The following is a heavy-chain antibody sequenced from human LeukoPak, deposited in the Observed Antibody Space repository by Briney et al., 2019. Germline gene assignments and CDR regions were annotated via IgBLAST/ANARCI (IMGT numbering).Heavy chain of an antibody. CDR2: INPNSGGT. J-gene: IGHJ3*02. D-gene: IGHD1-26*01. CDR3: ARDRGSYFSDAFDI. CDR1: GYTFTGSY. V-gene: IGHV1-2*02. Sequence: ASVKVSCKASGYTFTGSYMHWVRQAPGHGLEWMGWINPNSGGTNYAQKFQGRVTMTRDTSISTAYMELSRLRSDDTAVYYCARDRGSYFSDAFDIWGQGTMVTVSS.